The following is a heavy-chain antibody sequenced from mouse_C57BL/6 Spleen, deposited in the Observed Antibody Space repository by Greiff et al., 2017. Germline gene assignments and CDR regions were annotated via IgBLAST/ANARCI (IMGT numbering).Heavy chain of an antibody. CDR1: GYTFTSYW. J-gene: IGHJ3*01. CDR3: ARRDFAY. D-gene: IGHD3-3*01. CDR2: IDPSDSYT. Sequence: QVQLQQPGAELVMPGASVKLSCKASGYTFTSYWMHWVKQRPGQGLEWIGEIDPSDSYTNYNQKFKGKSTLTVDKSSSPAYMQLSSLTSEDSAVYYCARRDFAYWGQGTLVTVSA. V-gene: IGHV1-69*01.